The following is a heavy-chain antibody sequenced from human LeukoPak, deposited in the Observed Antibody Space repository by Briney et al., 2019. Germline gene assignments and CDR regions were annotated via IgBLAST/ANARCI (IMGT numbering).Heavy chain of an antibody. Sequence: ASVKVSCKASGYTFTSYGISWVRQAPGQGLEWMGWISAYNGNTNYAQKLQGRVTMTTDTSTSTAYMELRSLRSDDTAVYYCARVNDYYDSSGYYLDYFDYWGQGTLVTVSS. D-gene: IGHD3-22*01. CDR3: ARVNDYYDSSGYYLDYFDY. CDR1: GYTFTSYG. CDR2: ISAYNGNT. V-gene: IGHV1-18*01. J-gene: IGHJ4*02.